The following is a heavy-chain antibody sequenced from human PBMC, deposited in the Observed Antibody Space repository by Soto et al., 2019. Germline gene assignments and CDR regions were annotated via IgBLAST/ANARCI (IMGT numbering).Heavy chain of an antibody. V-gene: IGHV4-4*02. J-gene: IGHJ6*02. CDR3: ARDRGYDILTGYYNSYYYYGMDV. D-gene: IGHD3-9*01. CDR1: GGSISSSNW. CDR2: IYHSGST. Sequence: QVQLQESGPGLVKPSGTLSLTCAVSGGSISSSNWWSWVRQPPGKGLEWIGEIYHSGSTNYNPSLKSRVIISVDKSKNQFSLKLSSVTAADTAVYYCARDRGYDILTGYYNSYYYYGMDVWGQGTTVTVSS.